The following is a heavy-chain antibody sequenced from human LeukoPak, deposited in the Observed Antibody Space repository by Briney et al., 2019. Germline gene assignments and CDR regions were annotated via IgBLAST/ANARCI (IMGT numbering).Heavy chain of an antibody. J-gene: IGHJ4*02. D-gene: IGHD6-19*01. CDR3: AKDPEYSSGWFD. CDR2: ISYDGSNK. Sequence: GGSLRLSCAASGFTFSSYGMHWVRQAPGKGLEWVAVISYDGSNKYYADSVKGRFTISRDNSKNTLYLQMNSLRAEDTAVYYCAKDPEYSSGWFDWGQGTLVTVSS. V-gene: IGHV3-30*18. CDR1: GFTFSSYG.